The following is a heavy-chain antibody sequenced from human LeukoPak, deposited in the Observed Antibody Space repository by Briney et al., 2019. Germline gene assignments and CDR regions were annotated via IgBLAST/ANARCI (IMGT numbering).Heavy chain of an antibody. CDR1: GFSFSNFG. V-gene: IGHV3-30*18. CDR2: ISCDGSNT. CDR3: AKDRGGSYTLSLDY. J-gene: IGHJ4*02. Sequence: GRSLRLSCAASGFSFSNFGMHWVRQAPGKGLEWMATISCDGSNTYYADSVKGRFTISRDNSNNTLYLQMYSLRAEDTAVYYCAKDRGGSYTLSLDYWGQGTLVTVSS. D-gene: IGHD1-26*01.